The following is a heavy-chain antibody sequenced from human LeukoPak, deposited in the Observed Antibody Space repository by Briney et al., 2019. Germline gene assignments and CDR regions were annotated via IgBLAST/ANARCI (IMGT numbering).Heavy chain of an antibody. CDR3: ARHPGTNWFDP. CDR2: INHSGST. V-gene: IGHV4-34*01. D-gene: IGHD1-1*01. Sequence: PSETLSLTCAVYGGSFSGYYWSWIRQPPGKGLEWIGEINHSGSTNYNPSLKSRVTISVDTSKNQFSLKLSSVTAADTAVYYCARHPGTNWFDPWGQGTLVTVSS. CDR1: GGSFSGYY. J-gene: IGHJ5*02.